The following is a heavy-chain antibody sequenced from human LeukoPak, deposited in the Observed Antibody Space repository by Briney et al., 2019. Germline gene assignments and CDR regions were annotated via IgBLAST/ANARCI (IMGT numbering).Heavy chain of an antibody. Sequence: ASVKVSCKASGYTFVGYYLHWVRQAPGQGLEWMAWIDPYTGNKHYAQKFQGRITVTRDTSVSTTYMELSWLTSDDTARYYCAREYSASEHWGQGTLVTVSS. V-gene: IGHV1-2*02. D-gene: IGHD5-12*01. CDR2: IDPYTGNK. CDR3: AREYSASEH. CDR1: GYTFVGYY. J-gene: IGHJ4*02.